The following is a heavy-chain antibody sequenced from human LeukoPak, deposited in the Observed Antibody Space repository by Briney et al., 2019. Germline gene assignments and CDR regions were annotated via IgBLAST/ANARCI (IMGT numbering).Heavy chain of an antibody. V-gene: IGHV4-59*01. D-gene: IGHD5-12*01. CDR1: GGSISRYY. Sequence: SETLSLTCTVSGGSISRYYWSWIRQPPEKGLEWIGYIYYSGNTNYNPSLKSRVTISVDTSKNQFSLKLSSVTAADTAVYYCARVGGYSGYDPIDYWGQGTLVTVSP. CDR2: IYYSGNT. J-gene: IGHJ4*02. CDR3: ARVGGYSGYDPIDY.